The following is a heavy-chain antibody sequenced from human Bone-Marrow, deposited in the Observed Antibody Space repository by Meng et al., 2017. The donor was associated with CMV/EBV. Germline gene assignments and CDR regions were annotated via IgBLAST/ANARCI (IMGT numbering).Heavy chain of an antibody. J-gene: IGHJ6*02. Sequence: GGSLRLSCAASGFIFDDYAIHWVRQAPGKGLEWVSGISWNSGSIVYADSVKGRFTISRDNAKNSLYLQMNSLRAEDTAVYYCARASFPNYDFWSGYYLGRYYYYGMDVWGQGTTVTVSS. CDR3: ARASFPNYDFWSGYYLGRYYYYGMDV. V-gene: IGHV3-9*01. CDR1: GFIFDDYA. D-gene: IGHD3-3*01. CDR2: ISWNSGSI.